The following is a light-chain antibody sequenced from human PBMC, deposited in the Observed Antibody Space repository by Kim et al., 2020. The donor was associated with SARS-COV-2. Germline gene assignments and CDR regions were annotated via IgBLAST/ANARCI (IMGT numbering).Light chain of an antibody. CDR2: GKN. Sequence: SSELTQDPAVSVALGQTVRITCQGDSLRSYYASWYQQKPGQAPVLVIYGKNNRPSGIPDRFSGSISENTASLTITGAQAEDEADYYCNSRDSSGNHVVFG. J-gene: IGLJ2*01. V-gene: IGLV3-19*01. CDR3: NSRDSSGNHVV. CDR1: SLRSYY.